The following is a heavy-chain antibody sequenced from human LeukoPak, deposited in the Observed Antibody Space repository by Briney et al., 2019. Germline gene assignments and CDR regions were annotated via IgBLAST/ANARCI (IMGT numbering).Heavy chain of an antibody. V-gene: IGHV3-15*01. CDR1: GFTFNDAW. CDR2: IKSKTDGGTT. J-gene: IGHJ4*02. Sequence: GGSPRLSCVASGFTFNDAWMSWVRQAPGKGVEWVGRIKSKTDGGTTDYAAPVKGRFTISRDDSKNTLYLQMNSLKTEDTAVYYCTTGEGDFWGQGTLVTVSS. CDR3: TTGEGDF.